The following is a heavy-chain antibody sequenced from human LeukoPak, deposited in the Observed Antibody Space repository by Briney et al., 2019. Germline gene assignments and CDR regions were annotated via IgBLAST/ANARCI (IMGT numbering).Heavy chain of an antibody. CDR3: ARTEHYYDFWSGYSSGFDP. D-gene: IGHD3-3*01. Sequence: PSETLSLTCAVYGGSFSGYYWSWIRQPPGKGLERIGEINHSGSTNYNPSLKSRVTISVDTSKNQFSLKLSSVTAADTAVYYCARTEHYYDFWSGYSSGFDPWGQGTLVTVSS. CDR2: INHSGST. CDR1: GGSFSGYY. J-gene: IGHJ5*02. V-gene: IGHV4-34*01.